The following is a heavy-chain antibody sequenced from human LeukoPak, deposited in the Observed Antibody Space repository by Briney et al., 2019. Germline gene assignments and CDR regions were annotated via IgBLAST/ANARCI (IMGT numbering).Heavy chain of an antibody. V-gene: IGHV4-4*02. J-gene: IGHJ5*02. CDR1: GGSISSSNW. Sequence: SETLSLTCAVSGGSISSSNWRSWVRPPPGKGLEWFGVIYHSGSTNYNPSLKSRVTISVDKSKNQFSLKLSSVTAADTAVYYCARDVYCTNGVCFNWFDPWGQGTLVTVSS. D-gene: IGHD2-8*01. CDR3: ARDVYCTNGVCFNWFDP. CDR2: IYHSGST.